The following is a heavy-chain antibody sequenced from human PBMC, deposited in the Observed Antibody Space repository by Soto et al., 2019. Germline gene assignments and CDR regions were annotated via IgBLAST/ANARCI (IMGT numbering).Heavy chain of an antibody. Sequence: GGSLRLSCEGSGFSFSNYGIHWVRQAPGKGLEWVAVISHDGNSHHLADSVRGRFTISRDNSKNTVFLHMTSLRREDSAVYHCVKAQERSAQYFAVVITAFDFWGQGTRVTV. D-gene: IGHD3-22*01. CDR2: ISHDGNSH. J-gene: IGHJ3*01. CDR1: GFSFSNYG. V-gene: IGHV3-30*18. CDR3: VKAQERSAQYFAVVITAFDF.